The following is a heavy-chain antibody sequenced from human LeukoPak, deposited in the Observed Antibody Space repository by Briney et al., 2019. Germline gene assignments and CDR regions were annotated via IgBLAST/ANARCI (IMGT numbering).Heavy chain of an antibody. J-gene: IGHJ3*02. CDR1: GGSISSSSYY. CDR3: ARAEGDYYDSSGSLYAFDI. D-gene: IGHD3-22*01. Sequence: SETLSLTCTVSGGSISSSSYYWGWIRQPPGKGLEWIGSIYYSGSTYYNPSLKSRVTISVDTSKNQFSLKLSSVTAADTAVYYCARAEGDYYDSSGSLYAFDIWGQGTMVTVPS. CDR2: IYYSGST. V-gene: IGHV4-39*01.